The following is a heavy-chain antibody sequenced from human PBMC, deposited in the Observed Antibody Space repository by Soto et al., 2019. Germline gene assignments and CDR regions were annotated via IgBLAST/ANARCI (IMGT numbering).Heavy chain of an antibody. Sequence: QVQLQESGPGLVKPSQTLSLTCTVSGGSISSGGYYWSWIRQHPGKGLEWIGYIYYSGSTYYNPSLKSRVTISVDTSKNHFSLKLSSVTAADTAVYYCARRDSGYADYMDVWGKGTTVTVSS. D-gene: IGHD5-12*01. V-gene: IGHV4-31*03. CDR1: GGSISSGGYY. J-gene: IGHJ6*03. CDR3: ARRDSGYADYMDV. CDR2: IYYSGST.